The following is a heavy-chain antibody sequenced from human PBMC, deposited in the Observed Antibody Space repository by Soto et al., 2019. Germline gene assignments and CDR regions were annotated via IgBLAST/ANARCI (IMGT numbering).Heavy chain of an antibody. CDR1: GFTFSSYA. Sequence: EVQLLESGGGLVQPGGSLRLSCAASGFTFSSYAMSWVRQAPGKGLEWVSAISGSGGSTYYADSVKGRFTISRDNSKNTLYLQMNSLRAEDTAVYYCAKQKGGGVVVVAAASFDYWGQGTLVTVSS. V-gene: IGHV3-23*01. CDR2: ISGSGGST. D-gene: IGHD2-15*01. CDR3: AKQKGGGVVVVAAASFDY. J-gene: IGHJ4*02.